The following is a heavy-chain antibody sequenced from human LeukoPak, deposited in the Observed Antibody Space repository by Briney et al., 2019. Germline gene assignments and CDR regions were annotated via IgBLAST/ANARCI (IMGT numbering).Heavy chain of an antibody. J-gene: IGHJ4*02. Sequence: SETLSLTCTVSGGSISSSSYYWGWIRQPPGKGLEWIGSIYYSGSTYYNPALKSRFTISVDTSKNQFSLKLSSVTAADTAVYYCARLGSSGYLYYFDYWGQGTLVTVSS. V-gene: IGHV4-39*01. CDR1: GGSISSSSYY. D-gene: IGHD3-22*01. CDR3: ARLGSSGYLYYFDY. CDR2: IYYSGST.